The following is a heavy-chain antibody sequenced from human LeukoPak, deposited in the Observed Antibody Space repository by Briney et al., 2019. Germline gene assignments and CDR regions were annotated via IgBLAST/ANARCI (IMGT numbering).Heavy chain of an antibody. D-gene: IGHD3-22*01. Sequence: QAGGSLRLSCAASGFTFSSYSMNWVRQAPGKGLEWVSYISSSSSTIYYADSVKGRFTISRDNAKNSLYLQMNSLGDEDTAVYYCARASSGYYHLYYFDYWGQGTLVTVSS. V-gene: IGHV3-48*02. CDR3: ARASSGYYHLYYFDY. CDR1: GFTFSSYS. CDR2: ISSSSSTI. J-gene: IGHJ4*02.